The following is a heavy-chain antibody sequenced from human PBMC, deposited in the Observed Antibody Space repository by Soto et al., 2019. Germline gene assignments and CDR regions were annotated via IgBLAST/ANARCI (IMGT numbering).Heavy chain of an antibody. CDR1: GGSISSGGYY. V-gene: IGHV4-31*03. J-gene: IGHJ4*02. CDR3: ARGPGWLLDY. D-gene: IGHD2-15*01. Sequence: PSETLSLTCTFSGGSISSGGYYLSWIRQHPGKGLEWIGYIYYSGSTYYNPSLKSRVTISVDTSKNQFSLKLSSVTAADTAVYYCARGPGWLLDYWGQGTLVTVSS. CDR2: IYYSGST.